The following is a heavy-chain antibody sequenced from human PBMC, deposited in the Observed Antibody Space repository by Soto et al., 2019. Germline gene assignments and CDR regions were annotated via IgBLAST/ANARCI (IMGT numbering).Heavy chain of an antibody. CDR2: ISSSSSTI. CDR1: GFTFSSYS. Sequence: GGSLRLSCAASGFTFSSYSMNWVRQAPGKGLEWVSYISSSSSTIYYADAVKGRFTISRDNAKNSLYLQMNSLRDEDTAVYYWARDERVTTDYYGMDVWGQGTTVTVSS. D-gene: IGHD4-17*01. CDR3: ARDERVTTDYYGMDV. J-gene: IGHJ6*02. V-gene: IGHV3-48*02.